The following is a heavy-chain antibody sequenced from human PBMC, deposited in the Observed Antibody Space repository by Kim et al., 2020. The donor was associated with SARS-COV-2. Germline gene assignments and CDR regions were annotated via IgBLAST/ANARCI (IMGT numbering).Heavy chain of an antibody. D-gene: IGHD1-26*01. J-gene: IGHJ1*01. CDR3: STELRWEPPTGYRHQ. Sequence: GGSLRLSCAASGFTFSDAWMSWVRQAPGKGLEWVGRIKSKNDGGTTLYAAPVKDRFTISRDDSENTLYLQMNSLKTEDTAVYYCSTELRWEPPTGYRHQWGQGTLVTVSS. CDR2: IKSKNDGGTT. V-gene: IGHV3-15*01. CDR1: GFTFSDAW.